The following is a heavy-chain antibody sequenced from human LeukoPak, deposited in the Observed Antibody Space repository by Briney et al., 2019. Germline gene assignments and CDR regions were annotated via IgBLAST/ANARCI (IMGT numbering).Heavy chain of an antibody. CDR2: IYYSGST. V-gene: IGHV4-39*01. CDR3: ARLLWFRELPLDY. CDR1: GGSISSSSYY. J-gene: IGHJ4*02. D-gene: IGHD3-10*01. Sequence: SETLSLTCTVSGGSISSSSYYWGWIRQPPGKGLEWIGSIYYSGSTYYNPSLKGRVTISVDTSKNQFSLKLSSVTAADTAVYYCARLLWFRELPLDYWGQGTLVTVSS.